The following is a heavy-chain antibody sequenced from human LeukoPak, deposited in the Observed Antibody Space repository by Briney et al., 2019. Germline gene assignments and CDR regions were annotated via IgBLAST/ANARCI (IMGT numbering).Heavy chain of an antibody. V-gene: IGHV3-21*01. Sequence: GGSLRLSCAAFGFTFSSYSMNWVRQAPGKGLEWVSSISSSSSYIYYADSVKGRFTISRDNAKNSLYLQMNSLRAEDTAVYYCAREDYDFWSGYYTNPLWGQGTLVTVSS. CDR1: GFTFSSYS. J-gene: IGHJ4*02. CDR2: ISSSSSYI. CDR3: AREDYDFWSGYYTNPL. D-gene: IGHD3-3*01.